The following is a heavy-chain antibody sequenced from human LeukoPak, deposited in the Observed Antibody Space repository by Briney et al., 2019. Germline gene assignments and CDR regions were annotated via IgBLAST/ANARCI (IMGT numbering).Heavy chain of an antibody. V-gene: IGHV4-59*08. J-gene: IGHJ3*02. Sequence: SETLSLTCTVSGGSISSYYWSWIRQPPGKGLEWIGYIYYSGSTNYSPSLKSRVTISVDTSKNQFSLKLTSVTAADTAVYYCARGAYCGGDCYRADDAFDIWGQGTMVTVSS. CDR2: IYYSGST. CDR3: ARGAYCGGDCYRADDAFDI. CDR1: GGSISSYY. D-gene: IGHD2-21*01.